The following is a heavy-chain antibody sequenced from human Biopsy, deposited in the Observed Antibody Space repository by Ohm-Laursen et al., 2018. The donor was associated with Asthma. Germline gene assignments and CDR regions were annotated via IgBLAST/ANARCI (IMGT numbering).Heavy chain of an antibody. CDR2: LIPVLGTP. D-gene: IGHD5-12*01. CDR3: ARGYSGSDRIVYYYSGLEV. V-gene: IGHV1-69*13. Sequence: VASVKVSCNASGDSFSNYAISWVRQAPGQGLEWMGGLIPVLGTPDHAQMFEGRVTITADGSTSTAYMELSSLSSEDTAVYYCARGYSGSDRIVYYYSGLEVWGQGTTVTVSS. J-gene: IGHJ6*02. CDR1: GDSFSNYA.